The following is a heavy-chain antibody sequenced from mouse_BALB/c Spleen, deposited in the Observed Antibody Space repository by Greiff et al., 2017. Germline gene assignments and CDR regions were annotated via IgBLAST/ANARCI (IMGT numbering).Heavy chain of an antibody. CDR1: GYTFTDYY. V-gene: IGHV1-77*01. D-gene: IGHD4-1*01. CDR3: ARSGTRGPYYAMDY. J-gene: IGHJ4*01. CDR2: IYPGSGNT. Sequence: QVQLHQSGAELARPGASVKLSCKASGYTFTDYYINWVKQRTGQGLEWIGEIYPGSGNTYYNEKFKGKATLTADKSSSTAYMQLSSLTSEDSAVYFCARSGTRGPYYAMDYWGQGTSVTVSS.